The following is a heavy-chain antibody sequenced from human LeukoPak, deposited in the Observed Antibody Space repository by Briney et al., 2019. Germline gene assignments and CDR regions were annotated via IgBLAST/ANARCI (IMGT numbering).Heavy chain of an antibody. D-gene: IGHD3-3*01. V-gene: IGHV4-4*02. J-gene: IGHJ4*02. CDR2: IYHSGST. CDR3: AGRTSDFSSDY. Sequence: PSETLSLTCAVSGDSISSSNWWTWVRRPPGKGLEWIGEIYHSGSTNYNPSLKSRVSISVDKPKNQFSLKLTSVTAADTAVYYCAGRTSDFSSDYWGQGTLVTVSS. CDR1: GDSISSSNW.